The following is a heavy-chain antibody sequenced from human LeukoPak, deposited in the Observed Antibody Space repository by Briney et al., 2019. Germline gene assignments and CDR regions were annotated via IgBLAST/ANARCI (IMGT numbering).Heavy chain of an antibody. CDR1: GYSFTTYW. D-gene: IGHD5/OR15-5a*01. CDR3: VRIVFNSCDY. CDR2: IYPGDSDT. V-gene: IGHV5-51*01. J-gene: IGHJ4*02. Sequence: GESLKISCKSSGYSFTTYWIGWVRQMPGKGLEWMGIIYPGDSDTRYSPSFQGQVTISADKSISTAYLQWSSLKASDTAMYYCVRIVFNSCDYWGQGTLVTVSS.